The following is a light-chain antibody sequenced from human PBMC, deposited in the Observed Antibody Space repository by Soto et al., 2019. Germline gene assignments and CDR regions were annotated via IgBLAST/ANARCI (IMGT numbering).Light chain of an antibody. V-gene: IGKV1-9*01. CDR3: QQLNSYPPYT. J-gene: IGKJ2*01. Sequence: DIPLTQSPSFLSASVGDRATITCRASQGISSYLAWYQQKPGKAPKLLIYAASTLQSGVASRFSGSGSGTEFTLTISSLQPEDFATYYCQQLNSYPPYTFGQGTKLEIK. CDR1: QGISSY. CDR2: AAS.